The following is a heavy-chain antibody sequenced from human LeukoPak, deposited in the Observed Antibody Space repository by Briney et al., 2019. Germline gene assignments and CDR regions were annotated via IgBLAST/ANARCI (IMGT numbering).Heavy chain of an antibody. V-gene: IGHV3-23*01. CDR1: GFTFSSYA. Sequence: GGSLRLSCAASGFTFSSYAMSWVRQAPGKGLEWVSAISGSGGSTYYADSVKGRFTISRDNSKNTLYLQMNSLRAEDTAVYYCARPPYYYDSSGYYPGAFDIWGQGTMVTVSS. CDR2: ISGSGGST. J-gene: IGHJ3*02. CDR3: ARPPYYYDSSGYYPGAFDI. D-gene: IGHD3-22*01.